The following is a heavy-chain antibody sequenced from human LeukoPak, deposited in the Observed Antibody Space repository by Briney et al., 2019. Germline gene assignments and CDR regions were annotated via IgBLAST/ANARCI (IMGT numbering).Heavy chain of an antibody. CDR1: ELAFKNVW. CDR3: AREPLARGDYESVLDY. Sequence: GGSLRLSCGASELAFKNVWMSWVRQAPGKGLEWVAVISYDGSNKYYADSVKGRFTISRDNSKNTLYLQMNSLRAEDTAVYYCAREPLARGDYESVLDYWGQGTLVTVSS. CDR2: ISYDGSNK. J-gene: IGHJ4*02. V-gene: IGHV3-30-3*01. D-gene: IGHD4-17*01.